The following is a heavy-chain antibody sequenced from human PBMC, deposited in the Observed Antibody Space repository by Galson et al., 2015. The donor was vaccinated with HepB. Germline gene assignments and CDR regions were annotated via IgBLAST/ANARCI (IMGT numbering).Heavy chain of an antibody. J-gene: IGHJ6*02. Sequence: SLRLSCAASGFRFNSYAMTWVRQAPGKGLEWASGVTGSGDRTYYADFVKDRFTISRDNSKNNLFLQVNSLRVEDTAVYYCAKGAYLSSAYLYGMDLWGHGTTVIVSS. CDR2: VTGSGDRT. D-gene: IGHD6-6*01. V-gene: IGHV3-23*01. CDR1: GFRFNSYA. CDR3: AKGAYLSSAYLYGMDL.